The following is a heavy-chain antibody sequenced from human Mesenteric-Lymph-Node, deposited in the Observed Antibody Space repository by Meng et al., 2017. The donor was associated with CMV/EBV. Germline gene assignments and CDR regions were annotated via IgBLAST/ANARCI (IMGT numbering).Heavy chain of an antibody. V-gene: IGHV4-39*07. CDR1: AGSIRSSSYY. Sequence: GSLRLSCTVSAGSIRSSSYYWGWIRQPPGKGLEWIGEINHSGSTNYNPSLKSRVTISVDTSKNQFSLKLSSVTAADTAVYYCARGSKIVVVPAATEGDFDYWGQGTLVTVSS. D-gene: IGHD2-2*01. CDR3: ARGSKIVVVPAATEGDFDY. J-gene: IGHJ4*02. CDR2: INHSGST.